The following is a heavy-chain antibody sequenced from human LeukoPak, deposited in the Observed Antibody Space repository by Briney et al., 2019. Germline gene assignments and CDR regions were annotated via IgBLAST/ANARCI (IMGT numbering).Heavy chain of an antibody. V-gene: IGHV3-30*02. Sequence: GGSLRLSCAASGFTFSSYGMHWVRQAPGKGLEWVAFIRYDGSNKYYADSVKGRFTISRDNSKNTLYLQMNSLRAEDTAVYYCAKTTTSHYYGTPNWFDPWGQGTLVTVSS. J-gene: IGHJ5*02. D-gene: IGHD3-10*01. CDR1: GFTFSSYG. CDR3: AKTTTSHYYGTPNWFDP. CDR2: IRYDGSNK.